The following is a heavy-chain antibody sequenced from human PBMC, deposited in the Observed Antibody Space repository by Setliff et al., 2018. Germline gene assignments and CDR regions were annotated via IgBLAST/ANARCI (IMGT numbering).Heavy chain of an antibody. J-gene: IGHJ5*02. CDR1: GGSISSSNW. D-gene: IGHD2-15*01. Sequence: SETLSLTCAVSGGSISSSNWWSWGRQPPGKGLEWIGEIYHSGSTNYNQSLKSRVTISVDTSKNQFSLKLSSVTAADTAVYYCARQSVRGLADNNWFDPWGQGTLVTVSS. V-gene: IGHV4-4*02. CDR2: IYHSGST. CDR3: ARQSVRGLADNNWFDP.